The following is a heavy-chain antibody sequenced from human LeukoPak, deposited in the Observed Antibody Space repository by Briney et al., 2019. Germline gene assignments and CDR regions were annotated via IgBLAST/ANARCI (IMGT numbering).Heavy chain of an antibody. J-gene: IGHJ4*02. CDR3: ARGYDFWSGLFDY. CDR2: INWNGGST. CDR1: GFTFYDYG. Sequence: GGSLRLSCAASGFTFYDYGMSWVRQAPGKGLEWGSGINWNGGSTAYADSVKGRFTISRHNSKNSLYLQMNSLRAEDTALYYCARGYDFWSGLFDYWGQGTLVTVSS. D-gene: IGHD3-3*01. V-gene: IGHV3-20*04.